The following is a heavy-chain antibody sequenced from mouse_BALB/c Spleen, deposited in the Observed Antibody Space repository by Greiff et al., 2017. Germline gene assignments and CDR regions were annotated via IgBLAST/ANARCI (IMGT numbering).Heavy chain of an antibody. V-gene: IGHV1S137*01. D-gene: IGHD2-1*01. CDR3: ASDGNYPVFAY. J-gene: IGHJ3*01. CDR2: ISTYDGDA. Sequence: VQLQQSGAELVRPGVSVKISCKGSGYTFTDYAMHWVKQSHAKSLEWIGVISTYDGDASYNQKFKGKATMTVDKSSSTAYMELARLTSEDSAIYYCASDGNYPVFAYWGQGTLVTVSA. CDR1: GYTFTDYA.